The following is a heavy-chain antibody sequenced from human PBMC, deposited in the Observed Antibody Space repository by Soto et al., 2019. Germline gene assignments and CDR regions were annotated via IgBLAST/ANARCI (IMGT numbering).Heavy chain of an antibody. CDR2: LYNTGST. CDR3: AREKVGAVDY. D-gene: IGHD1-26*01. CDR1: GASISRYY. J-gene: IGHJ4*02. V-gene: IGHV4-59*01. Sequence: SETLSLTCTVSGASISRYYWSWIRQSPGKGLEWIGYLYNTGSTIYNPSLKSRVTISVDTSKNQFSLKMNSVTAADTAVYYCAREKVGAVDYWGQGTLVTVSS.